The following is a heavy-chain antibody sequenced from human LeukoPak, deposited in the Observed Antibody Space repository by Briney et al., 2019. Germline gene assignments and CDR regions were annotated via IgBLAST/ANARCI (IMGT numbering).Heavy chain of an antibody. Sequence: GGSLRLSCAASGFTFSDYYMSWIRQAPGKGLEWVSYIGGRGRTIYYADSVKGRFTISRDNAKNSLYLQMDSLRAEDPAVYYCARDLKVAQDAFDIWGQGTMVTVSS. CDR2: IGGRGRTI. CDR3: ARDLKVAQDAFDI. J-gene: IGHJ3*02. D-gene: IGHD2-15*01. CDR1: GFTFSDYY. V-gene: IGHV3-11*01.